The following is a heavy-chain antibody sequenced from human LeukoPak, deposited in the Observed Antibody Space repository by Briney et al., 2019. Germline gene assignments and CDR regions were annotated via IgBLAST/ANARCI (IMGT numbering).Heavy chain of an antibody. D-gene: IGHD3-10*01. J-gene: IGHJ4*02. Sequence: PSETLSLTCTVSGGSISSGGYYWSWIRQHPGKGLEWIGYIYYSGSTYYNPSLKSRVTISVDTSKNQFSLKLSSVTAADTAVYYCARQAGSGSYSHFDYWGQGTLVTVSS. V-gene: IGHV4-31*03. CDR3: ARQAGSGSYSHFDY. CDR2: IYYSGST. CDR1: GGSISSGGYY.